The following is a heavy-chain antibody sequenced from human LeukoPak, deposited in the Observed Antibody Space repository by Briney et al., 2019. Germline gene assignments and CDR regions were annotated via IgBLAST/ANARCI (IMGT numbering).Heavy chain of an antibody. Sequence: ASVKVSCKASGYTFTSYYMHWVRQAPGQGLEWMGIINPSGGSTSYAQKFQGRVTMTRDTSTSTVYMELSSLRSEDTAVYYCARDLEGPGWYGEYYYYGMDVWGQGTTVTVS. CDR3: ARDLEGPGWYGEYYYYGMDV. CDR2: INPSGGST. D-gene: IGHD6-19*01. J-gene: IGHJ6*02. CDR1: GYTFTSYY. V-gene: IGHV1-46*01.